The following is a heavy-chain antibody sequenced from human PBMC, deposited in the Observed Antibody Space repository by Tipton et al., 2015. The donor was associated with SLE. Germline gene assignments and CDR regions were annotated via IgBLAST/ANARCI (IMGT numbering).Heavy chain of an antibody. CDR2: IYTSGST. CDR3: AAVAASRYYYGMDV. D-gene: IGHD2-15*01. Sequence: LRLSCTVSGGSISSGSYYWSWIRQPAGKGLEWIGSIYTSGSTNYNPALKSRVTISVDTSKNQFSLKLSSVTAADTAVYYCAAVAASRYYYGMDVWGQGTTVTVSS. V-gene: IGHV4-61*02. J-gene: IGHJ6*02. CDR1: GGSISSGSYY.